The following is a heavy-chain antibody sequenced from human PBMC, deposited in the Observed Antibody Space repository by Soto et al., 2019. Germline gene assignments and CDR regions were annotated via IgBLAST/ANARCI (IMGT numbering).Heavy chain of an antibody. D-gene: IGHD4-4*01. Sequence: PGGSLRLSCAASGFTVSSNYMNWVRQGPGEGLEWVSVIYSGGDTYYADSVKGRFTISRDNSKNTLYLQMNSLRAEDTAVYYCARDTEGFDYWGQGTLVTVSS. CDR3: ARDTEGFDY. CDR2: IYSGGDT. CDR1: GFTVSSNY. J-gene: IGHJ4*02. V-gene: IGHV3-66*01.